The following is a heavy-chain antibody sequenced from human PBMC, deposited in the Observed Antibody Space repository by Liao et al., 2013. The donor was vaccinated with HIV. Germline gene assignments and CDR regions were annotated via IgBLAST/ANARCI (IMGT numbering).Heavy chain of an antibody. J-gene: IGHJ4*02. CDR2: IYYNGNT. V-gene: IGHV4-39*07. CDR1: GGSISSRSHF. D-gene: IGHD3-16*02. CDR3: ARVPPLVTHAGPIPYYFDH. Sequence: QVQLHESGPGLVKPSETLSLTCTVSGGSISSRSHFWGWVRQPPGKGLEWIGTIYYNGNTYYNPSLRSRLTMSVAASNNQFSLRLSSVSAADTAIYFCARVPPLVTHAGPIPYYFDHWGQGALVTVSS.